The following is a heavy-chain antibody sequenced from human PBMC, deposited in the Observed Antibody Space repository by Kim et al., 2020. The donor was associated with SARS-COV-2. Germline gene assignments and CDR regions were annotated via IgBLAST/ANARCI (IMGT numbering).Heavy chain of an antibody. D-gene: IGHD6-19*01. CDR2: ISSSSSYI. V-gene: IGHV3-21*01. CDR1: GFTFSSYS. CDR3: ARAEYSSGWYFDY. J-gene: IGHJ4*02. Sequence: GGSLRLSCAASGFTFSSYSMNWVRQAPGKGLEWVSSISSSSSYIYYADSVKGRFTISRDNAKNSLYLQMNSLRAEDTAVYYCARAEYSSGWYFDYWGQGTLVTVSS.